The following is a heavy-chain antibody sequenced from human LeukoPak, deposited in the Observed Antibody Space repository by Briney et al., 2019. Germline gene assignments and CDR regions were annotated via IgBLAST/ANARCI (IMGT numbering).Heavy chain of an antibody. CDR2: ISGSGGST. V-gene: IGHV3-23*01. Sequence: TGGSLRLSCAASGFTFSSYAMSWVRQTPGKGLEWVSAISGSGGSTYYADSVKGRFTISRDNSKNTPYLQMNSLRAEDTAVYYCARWRWAQSEFIFWGQGTLVTVSS. CDR1: GFTFSSYA. D-gene: IGHD5-24*01. J-gene: IGHJ4*02. CDR3: ARWRWAQSEFIF.